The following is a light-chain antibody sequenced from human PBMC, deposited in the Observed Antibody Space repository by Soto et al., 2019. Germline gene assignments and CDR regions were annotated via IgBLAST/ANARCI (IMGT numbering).Light chain of an antibody. J-gene: IGKJ4*01. CDR1: QDIAIY. CDR3: QQLRMYPST. V-gene: IGKV1-9*01. CDR2: AAS. Sequence: IQLTQSPSSLSASVGDRVTITCRASQDIAIYLAWYQQKPGEAPKLLIYAASTLYGGVPSRFSGSGSGTDFALPITRLQADDFATYYCQQLRMYPSTFGGGTKVEIK.